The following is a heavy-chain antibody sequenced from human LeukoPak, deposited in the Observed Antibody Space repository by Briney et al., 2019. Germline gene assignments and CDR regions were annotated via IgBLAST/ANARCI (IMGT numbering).Heavy chain of an antibody. D-gene: IGHD2-2*01. CDR1: GYTFTSYG. Sequence: ASVKVSCKASGYTFTSYGISWVRQAPGQGLERMGWISAYNGNTNYAQKLQGRVTMTTDTSTSTAYMELRSLRSDDTAVYYCARVRGQPLPGYYYYYMDVWGKGTTVTVSS. CDR2: ISAYNGNT. CDR3: ARVRGQPLPGYYYYYMDV. V-gene: IGHV1-18*01. J-gene: IGHJ6*03.